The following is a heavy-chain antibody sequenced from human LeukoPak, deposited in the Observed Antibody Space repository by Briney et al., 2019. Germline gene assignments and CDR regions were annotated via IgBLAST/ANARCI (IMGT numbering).Heavy chain of an antibody. Sequence: PGGSLRLSCAASGFTFSSYWMHWVRHAPGKGLVWVSHVKSDGSRTSYADSVKGRITISRDNAKNTLYLQMNSLRVEDTAVYYCVRDMTGLNDYWGQGTLVTVSS. J-gene: IGHJ4*02. CDR1: GFTFSSYW. D-gene: IGHD3-9*01. CDR2: VKSDGSRT. CDR3: VRDMTGLNDY. V-gene: IGHV3-74*01.